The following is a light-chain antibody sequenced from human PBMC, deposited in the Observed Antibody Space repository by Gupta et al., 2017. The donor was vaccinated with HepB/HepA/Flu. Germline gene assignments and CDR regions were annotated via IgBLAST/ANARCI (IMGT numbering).Light chain of an antibody. V-gene: IGLV1-47*01. J-gene: IGLJ1*01. CDR1: SSNIGSHY. CDR3: AAWDHSRRTYV. CDR2: KNN. Sequence: QSVLTQPPSASGTPGQRVTISCSGSSSNIGSHYVYWYQQLPGTAPKLLIYKNNQRPSGVPDRFSGSKSGTSASLAISGLRAEDEADYYCAAWDHSRRTYVFGTGTYITVL.